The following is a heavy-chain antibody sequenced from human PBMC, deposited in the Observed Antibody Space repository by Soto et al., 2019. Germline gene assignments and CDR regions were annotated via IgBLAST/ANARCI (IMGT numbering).Heavy chain of an antibody. CDR2: IIPILGIA. CDR3: AREDPFEYSSSPSGPVDP. V-gene: IGHV1-69*04. Sequence: GASVKVSCKASGGTFSSYTISWVRQAPGQGLEWMGRIIPILGIANYAQKFQGRVTITADKSTSTAYMELSSLRSEDTAVYYCAREDPFEYSSSPSGPVDPWGQGTLVTVSS. D-gene: IGHD6-6*01. J-gene: IGHJ5*02. CDR1: GGTFSSYT.